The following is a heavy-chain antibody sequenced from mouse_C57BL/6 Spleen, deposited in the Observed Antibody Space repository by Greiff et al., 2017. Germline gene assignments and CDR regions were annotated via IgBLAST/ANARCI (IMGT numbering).Heavy chain of an antibody. J-gene: IGHJ3*01. Sequence: QVQLQQPGAELVRPGSSVKLSCKASGYTFTSYWMHWVKQRPIQGLEWIGNIDPSDGGTNYNQKFKDKATLTVDKSSSTAYMQLSSLTSEDSAVYYCARGEFWVPFAYWGQGTLVTVSA. CDR2: IDPSDGGT. CDR1: GYTFTSYW. CDR3: ARGEFWVPFAY. V-gene: IGHV1-52*01.